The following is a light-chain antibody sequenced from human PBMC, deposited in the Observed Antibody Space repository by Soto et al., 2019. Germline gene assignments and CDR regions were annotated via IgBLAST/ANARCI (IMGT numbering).Light chain of an antibody. CDR2: DAS. J-gene: IGKJ1*01. V-gene: IGKV1-5*01. CDR1: QSISSW. CDR3: QQYNSYSGT. Sequence: DLQMTQSPSTLSASVGDSVTITCRASQSISSWLAWYQQKPGKAPKLLIYDASSLQSGVPSRFSGSGSGTEFTLTISSLQTDDFATYYCQQYNSYSGTFGQGTKVDI.